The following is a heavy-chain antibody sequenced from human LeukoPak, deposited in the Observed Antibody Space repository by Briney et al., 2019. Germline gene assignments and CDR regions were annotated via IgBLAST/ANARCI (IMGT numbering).Heavy chain of an antibody. Sequence: GGSLRLSCAASGFTFSLYWMHWVRQAPGTGLEWVSAISGSGGSTYYADFVKGRFTISRDNSKNTVYLQMNSLRAEDTAVYYCAKPAYYDSNGYYSPFDYWGQGTPVTVSS. CDR2: ISGSGGST. J-gene: IGHJ4*02. CDR3: AKPAYYDSNGYYSPFDY. D-gene: IGHD3-22*01. CDR1: GFTFSLYW. V-gene: IGHV3-23*01.